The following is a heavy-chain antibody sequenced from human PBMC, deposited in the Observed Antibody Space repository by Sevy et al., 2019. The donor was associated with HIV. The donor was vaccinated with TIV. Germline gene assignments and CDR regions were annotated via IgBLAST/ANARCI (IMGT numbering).Heavy chain of an antibody. CDR3: ARDGGYSIKWYPLY. CDR1: LFASSIPM. J-gene: IGHJ4*01. Sequence: APRHSCAAPLFASSIPMLHSVRQAPHEGLGRGAEISYEGTETFYAASVEGRFTISRDNSKSMLSLQINSLRPEDTAVYYCARDGGYSIKWYPLYWGHGTLVTVSS. V-gene: IGHV3-30-3*01. CDR2: ISYEGTET. D-gene: IGHD6-13*01.